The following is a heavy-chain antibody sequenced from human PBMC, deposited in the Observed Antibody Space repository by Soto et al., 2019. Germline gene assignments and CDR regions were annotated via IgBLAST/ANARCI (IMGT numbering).Heavy chain of an antibody. D-gene: IGHD1-7*01. CDR3: AGYNWNYYFDP. J-gene: IGHJ5*02. Sequence: LSLTCTVSGGSVRDGSYYWAWLRQPPGKGLEWIGHIYHSGSTIYNPSLKSRVTISIDTSKSQFSLNLNSMTAADTAVYYCAGYNWNYYFDPWGRGTLVTVSS. CDR2: IYHSGST. V-gene: IGHV4-61*01. CDR1: GGSVRDGSYY.